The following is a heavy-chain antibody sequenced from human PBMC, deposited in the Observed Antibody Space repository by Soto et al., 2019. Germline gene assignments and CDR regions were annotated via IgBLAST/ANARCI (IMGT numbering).Heavy chain of an antibody. CDR3: ARDRSMYYGMDV. CDR2: ISAYNGNT. D-gene: IGHD2-8*01. CDR1: GYTFTSFG. Sequence: QVQLLQSGGEVKKPGASVKVSCKATGYTFTSFGISWVRQAPGQGLEWMGWISAYNGNTNYAQKLQGRVTMTTDTSTSTAYVELRSLTSDDTAVYYCARDRSMYYGMDVWGQGTTVTVSS. V-gene: IGHV1-18*01. J-gene: IGHJ6*02.